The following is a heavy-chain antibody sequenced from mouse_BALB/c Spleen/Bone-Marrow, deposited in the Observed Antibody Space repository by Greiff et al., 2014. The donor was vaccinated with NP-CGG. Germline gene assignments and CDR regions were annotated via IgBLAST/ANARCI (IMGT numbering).Heavy chain of an antibody. Sequence: VKLMESGPGLVQPSQSLSITCTVSGFSLTSYGVHWVRQSPGKGLEWLGVIWRGGSTDYNAAFMSRLSITKDNSKSQVFFKMNRLQADDTAIYYCAKKREIYYGYGAMDYWGQGTSVTVSS. V-gene: IGHV2-5*01. D-gene: IGHD2-2*01. CDR1: GFSLTSYG. CDR3: AKKREIYYGYGAMDY. J-gene: IGHJ4*01. CDR2: IWRGGST.